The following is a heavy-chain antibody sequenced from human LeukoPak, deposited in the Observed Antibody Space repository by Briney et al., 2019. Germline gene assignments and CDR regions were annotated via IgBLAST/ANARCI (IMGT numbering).Heavy chain of an antibody. CDR1: GYTLTELS. V-gene: IGHV1-24*01. J-gene: IGHJ4*02. Sequence: GASVKVSCKVSGYTLTELSMHWVRQAPGKGLEWMGGFDPEDGETIYAQKFQGRVTMTEDTSTDTAHMELSSLRSEDTAVYYCVVGATTLADYWGQGTLVTVSS. CDR2: FDPEDGET. D-gene: IGHD1-26*01. CDR3: VVGATTLADY.